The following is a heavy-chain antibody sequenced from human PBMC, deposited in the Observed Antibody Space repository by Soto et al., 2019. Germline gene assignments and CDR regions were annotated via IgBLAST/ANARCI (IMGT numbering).Heavy chain of an antibody. Sequence: GGSLRLSCAASGFTFSSYGMHWVRQAPGKGLEWVALISCGGSNKYYADSVKGRFTISRDNSKNTLYLQMNSLRAEDTAVYYCAKGREWGYYYDSSGYQDDAFDIWGQGTMVTVSS. V-gene: IGHV3-30*18. D-gene: IGHD3-22*01. CDR3: AKGREWGYYYDSSGYQDDAFDI. CDR2: ISCGGSNK. J-gene: IGHJ3*02. CDR1: GFTFSSYG.